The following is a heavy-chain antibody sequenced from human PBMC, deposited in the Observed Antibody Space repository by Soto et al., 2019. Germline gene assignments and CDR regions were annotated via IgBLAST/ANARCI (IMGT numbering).Heavy chain of an antibody. Sequence: ASVKVSCKATVFSVHTIHWVRRAPGQGLEWMGWVKPYSGDTIYAQHFQGRVTMTTDTSITTVYMELNRLTSDDTAVYFCASPSSGPSPLLGFWGQGTVVIVSS. D-gene: IGHD3-22*01. CDR1: VFSVHT. CDR2: VKPYSGDT. J-gene: IGHJ4*02. CDR3: ASPSSGPSPLLGF. V-gene: IGHV1-2*02.